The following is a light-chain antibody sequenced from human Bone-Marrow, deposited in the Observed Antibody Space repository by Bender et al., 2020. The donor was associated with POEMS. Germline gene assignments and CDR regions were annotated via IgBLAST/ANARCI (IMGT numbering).Light chain of an antibody. Sequence: QSVLTQPPSVSGAPGQRVTISCTGSSSNIGAGFNVHWYQQLPGTAPKLLIYDNNSRPSGVPDRFSGSKSGNTASLTISGLQAEDEADYYCCSFAGNYNRYVFGTGTNVAVL. CDR2: DNN. CDR3: CSFAGNYNRYV. CDR1: SSNIGAGFN. V-gene: IGLV1-40*01. J-gene: IGLJ1*01.